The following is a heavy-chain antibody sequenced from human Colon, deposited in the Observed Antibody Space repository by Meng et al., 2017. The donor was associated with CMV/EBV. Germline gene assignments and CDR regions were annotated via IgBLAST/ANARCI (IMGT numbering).Heavy chain of an antibody. V-gene: IGHV1-2*06. J-gene: IGHJ3*02. CDR1: GYTFTSYY. CDR2: INPNGGIT. Sequence: ASVTVSCKASGYTFTSYYMHWVRQAPGQGLEWMGRINPNGGITDYAQNFQGRVTMTSDTSTTTAYMELNSLLSDDTAVYYCVSQGVLTTTNAFDIWGQGTMVTVSS. CDR3: VSQGVLTTTNAFDI. D-gene: IGHD1-1*01.